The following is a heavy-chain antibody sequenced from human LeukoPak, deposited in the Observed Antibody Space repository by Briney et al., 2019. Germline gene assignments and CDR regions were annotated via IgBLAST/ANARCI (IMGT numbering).Heavy chain of an antibody. V-gene: IGHV4-30-2*01. CDR1: GGSISSGGYY. D-gene: IGHD3-22*01. J-gene: IGHJ5*02. CDR3: ARAQSAGGANYYDSSGYYWGRPGDRKNWFDP. CDR2: IYHSGST. Sequence: SQTLSLTCTVSGGSISSGGYYWSWIRQPPGKGLEWIGYIYHSGSTYYNPSLKSRVTISVDRSKNQFSLKLSSVTAADTAVYYCARAQSAGGANYYDSSGYYWGRPGDRKNWFDPWGQGTLVTVSS.